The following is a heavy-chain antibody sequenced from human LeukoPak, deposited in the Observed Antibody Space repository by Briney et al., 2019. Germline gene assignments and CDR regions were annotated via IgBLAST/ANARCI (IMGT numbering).Heavy chain of an antibody. CDR1: GFIFRSYA. D-gene: IGHD3-10*01. Sequence: GGSLRLSCAASGFIFRSYAMSWVRQAPGKGLEWVSGISSSGGRTYYADSVKGRFTISRDNSKNTLYLQMNSLRAEDTAVYYCARDSYGSGSYYRIDYWGQGTLVTVSS. CDR2: ISSSGGRT. J-gene: IGHJ4*02. V-gene: IGHV3-23*01. CDR3: ARDSYGSGSYYRIDY.